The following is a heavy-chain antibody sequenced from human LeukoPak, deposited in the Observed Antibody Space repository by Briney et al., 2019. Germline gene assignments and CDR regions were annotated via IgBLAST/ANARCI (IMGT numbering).Heavy chain of an antibody. J-gene: IGHJ4*02. CDR1: GFTFSSYT. CDR2: ISSSSSYI. Sequence: GGSLRLSCAASGFTFSSYTMNWVRQAPGKGLEWVSSISSSSSYISYADSVKGRFTISRDNAKNSLYLQMNSLRAEDTAVYYCAREGVSSAYWGQGTLVTVSS. D-gene: IGHD6-6*01. V-gene: IGHV3-21*01. CDR3: AREGVSSAY.